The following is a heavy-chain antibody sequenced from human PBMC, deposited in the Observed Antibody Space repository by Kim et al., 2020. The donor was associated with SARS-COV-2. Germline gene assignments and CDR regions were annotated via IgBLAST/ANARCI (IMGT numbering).Heavy chain of an antibody. CDR2: VYYTRAT. Sequence: SETLSLTCTVSACSLSSIAYHWGLCCQPPGKALEWIGSVYYTRATYHDPSLKTRVTISVDTSKNQFSLKLPSVTAADTAVYYCASHFRGTSIRSLGLHQFDYWGQGTLVTVSS. CDR3: ASHFRGTSIRSLGLHQFDY. V-gene: IGHV4-39*01. J-gene: IGHJ4*02. D-gene: IGHD4-17*01. CDR1: ACSLSSIAYH.